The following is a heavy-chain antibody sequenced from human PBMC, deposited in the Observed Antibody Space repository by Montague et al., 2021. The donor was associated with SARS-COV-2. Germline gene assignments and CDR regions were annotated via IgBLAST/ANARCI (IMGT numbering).Heavy chain of an antibody. CDR3: ARGSYGPDAFDI. V-gene: IGHV4-34*01. D-gene: IGHD5-18*01. J-gene: IGHJ3*02. CDR1: GGSFRANH. CDR2: INYGGST. Sequence: SETLSLTCAVYGGSFRANHCTWIRQSPGEGLERIGHINYGGSTKYNSTPKSRVTISIDTSTNQFSLKLNSVTAADTAVYYCARGSYGPDAFDIWGQGTMVTVSS.